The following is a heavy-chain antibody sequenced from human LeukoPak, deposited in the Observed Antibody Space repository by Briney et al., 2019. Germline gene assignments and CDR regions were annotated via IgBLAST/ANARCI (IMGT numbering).Heavy chain of an antibody. J-gene: IGHJ5*02. CDR1: GGSISSADYY. CDR2: IYYVGST. V-gene: IGHV4-39*01. D-gene: IGHD4-17*01. Sequence: PSETLSLTCTASGGSISSADYYWGWIRQPPGKGLEWIGSIYYVGSTYYNPSLKSRVTISVDTSKNQFSLKLSSVTAADTAVYYCARLFGTDYGDTWGQGTLVTVSS. CDR3: ARLFGTDYGDT.